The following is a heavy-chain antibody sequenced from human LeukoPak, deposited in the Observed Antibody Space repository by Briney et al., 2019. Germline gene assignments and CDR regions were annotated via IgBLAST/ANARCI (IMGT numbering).Heavy chain of an antibody. CDR3: ARASPGATFDY. CDR1: GGSISSGDYY. CDR2: IYYSGST. Sequence: PSQTLSLTCTVSGGSISSGDYYWSWIRQPPGKGLEWIGYIYYSGSTYYNPSLKSRVTISVDTSKNQFSLKLSSVTAADTAVCYCARASPGATFDYWGQGTLVTVSS. V-gene: IGHV4-30-4*08. J-gene: IGHJ4*02.